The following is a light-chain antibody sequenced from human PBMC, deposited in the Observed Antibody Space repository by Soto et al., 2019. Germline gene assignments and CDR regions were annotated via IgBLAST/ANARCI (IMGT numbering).Light chain of an antibody. CDR2: QTS. CDR3: QQRSSWRT. J-gene: IGKJ1*01. Sequence: EIVLTQSPATLSSFPGDRVTLSCRASQYINTRLAWYQHRPGQAPRLLIYQTSLRAAGIPARFSASGSGTDFTLTISSLEPEDFAVYYCQQRSSWRTFGQGTKVDI. V-gene: IGKV3-11*01. CDR1: QYINTR.